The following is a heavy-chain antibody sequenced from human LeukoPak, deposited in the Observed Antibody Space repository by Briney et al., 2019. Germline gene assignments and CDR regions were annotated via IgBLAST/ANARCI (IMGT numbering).Heavy chain of an antibody. CDR2: ISSSGITI. CDR3: AREFLSWAIDY. D-gene: IGHD2-15*01. CDR1: GFTLSSYE. J-gene: IGHJ4*02. Sequence: GGSLRLSCAASGFTLSSYEMNWVREALGEGLGWGSYISSSGITIYYAASVRGRFTISKDNAKIQLYLQMNSLTAEDTAVYYCAREFLSWAIDYWGQGTLVTVSS. V-gene: IGHV3-48*03.